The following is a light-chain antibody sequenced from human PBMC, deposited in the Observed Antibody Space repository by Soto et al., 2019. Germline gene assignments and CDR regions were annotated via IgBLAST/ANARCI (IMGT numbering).Light chain of an antibody. J-gene: IGKJ1*01. CDR3: LQNNRYPWT. V-gene: IGKV1-17*03. Sequence: DIQMTQSPPAMSASVGDRVTITCRASQDISDFLAWFQQKPGEVPKRLIYAASSLESGVPSRFSGSGSGTEFTLTISSLQPEDFATYYCLQNNRYPWTFGQGTKVEIK. CDR2: AAS. CDR1: QDISDF.